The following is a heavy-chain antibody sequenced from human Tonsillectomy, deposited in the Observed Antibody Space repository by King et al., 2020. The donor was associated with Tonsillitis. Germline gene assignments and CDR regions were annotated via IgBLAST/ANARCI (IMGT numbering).Heavy chain of an antibody. CDR1: GGSIGNSRHS. J-gene: IGHJ5*01. CDR2: MDSSEST. CDR3: ASVRVPWLFDPRAPLGRRATIWFDS. Sequence: QLQESGPGLVKPSQTLSLTCAVSGGSIGNSRHSWSWIRQPPGKGLEWIAYMDSSESTNYNPSLQSRVTMSMDSSRNQFFLNVNSVTAADTAVYFCASVRVPWLFDPRAPLGRRATIWFDSWGQGILVTVSS. V-gene: IGHV4-30-4*07. D-gene: IGHD3-22*01.